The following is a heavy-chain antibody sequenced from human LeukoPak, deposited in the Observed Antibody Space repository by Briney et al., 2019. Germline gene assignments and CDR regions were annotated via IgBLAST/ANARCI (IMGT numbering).Heavy chain of an antibody. CDR3: ARGEYDSNGYYLD. D-gene: IGHD3-22*01. V-gene: IGHV3-21*01. Sequence: GRSLRLSCAASGFTFSSYAMSWVRQGPGKGLEWVSSTSSGGSYIYYTDSVKGRFTISRDNAKNLLYLQMNSLRAEDTAVYYCARGEYDSNGYYLDWGQGTLVTVSS. CDR2: TSSGGSYI. J-gene: IGHJ4*02. CDR1: GFTFSSYA.